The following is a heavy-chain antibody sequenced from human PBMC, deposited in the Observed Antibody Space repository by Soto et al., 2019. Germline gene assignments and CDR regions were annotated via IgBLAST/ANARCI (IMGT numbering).Heavy chain of an antibody. CDR2: IWYDGSNK. J-gene: IGHJ6*02. Sequence: PGGSLRLSCAASGFTFSSYGMHWVRQAPGKGLEWVAVIWYDGSNKYYADSVKGRFTISRDNSKNTLYLQMNSLRAEDTAVYYCARDGERIVAGDIVVVPAARVGPPPGMDVWGQGTTVTVSS. CDR1: GFTFSSYG. D-gene: IGHD2-2*01. V-gene: IGHV3-33*01. CDR3: ARDGERIVAGDIVVVPAARVGPPPGMDV.